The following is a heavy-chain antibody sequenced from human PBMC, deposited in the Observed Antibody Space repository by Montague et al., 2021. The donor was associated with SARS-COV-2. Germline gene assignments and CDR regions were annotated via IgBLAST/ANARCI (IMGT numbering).Heavy chain of an antibody. J-gene: IGHJ4*02. CDR2: IYGATGRT. CDR3: AKVDSVFP. D-gene: IGHD3/OR15-3a*01. V-gene: IGHV3-23*03. CDR1: GFTFSSSA. Sequence: SLRLSCAAPGFTFSSSALSWVRQAPGKGLEWVSNIYGATGRTFYADSVKGRFTMSRENSKNTLYLQMNSLRVDDTAVYYCAKVDSVFPWGQGTLVTVSS.